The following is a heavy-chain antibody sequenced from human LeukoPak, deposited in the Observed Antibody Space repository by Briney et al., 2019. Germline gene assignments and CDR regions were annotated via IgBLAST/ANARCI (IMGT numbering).Heavy chain of an antibody. Sequence: SETLSLTCTVSRGSISSYFWSWIRQPPGKGLEWIGYIYYSGSTNYYPSLKSRVTISVDTSKNQFSLKLNSVTAADTAVYYCARVSGYDWESFYDYWGQGTLVTVSS. V-gene: IGHV4-59*01. J-gene: IGHJ4*02. CDR1: RGSISSYF. CDR2: IYYSGST. D-gene: IGHD5-12*01. CDR3: ARVSGYDWESFYDY.